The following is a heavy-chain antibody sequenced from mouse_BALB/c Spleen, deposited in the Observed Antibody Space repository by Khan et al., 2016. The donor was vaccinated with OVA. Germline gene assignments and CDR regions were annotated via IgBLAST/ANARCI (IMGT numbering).Heavy chain of an antibody. Sequence: EVELVESGGDLVKPGGSLKLSCAASGFNFSSYSMSWVRQTPDKWLEWVASISSGGDYTYYPDSVKGRFTISRDNATNTLYLQLSDLKSEDTAMYYSADHLTGSFAYWGQGTLVTVSA. D-gene: IGHD4-1*01. CDR1: GFNFSSYS. CDR2: ISSGGDYT. J-gene: IGHJ3*01. CDR3: ADHLTGSFAY. V-gene: IGHV5-6*01.